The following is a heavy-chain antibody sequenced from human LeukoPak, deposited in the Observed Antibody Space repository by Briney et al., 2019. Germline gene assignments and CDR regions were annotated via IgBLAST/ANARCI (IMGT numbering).Heavy chain of an antibody. Sequence: GSLRLSCAASGFTFSSYSMNWVRQAPGKGLEWVSSISSSSSYIYYADSVKGRFTISRDNAKNSLYLQMNSLRAEDTAVYYCASIVVVPAATDYWGQGTLVTVSS. V-gene: IGHV3-21*01. CDR1: GFTFSSYS. J-gene: IGHJ4*02. D-gene: IGHD2-2*01. CDR3: ASIVVVPAATDY. CDR2: ISSSSSYI.